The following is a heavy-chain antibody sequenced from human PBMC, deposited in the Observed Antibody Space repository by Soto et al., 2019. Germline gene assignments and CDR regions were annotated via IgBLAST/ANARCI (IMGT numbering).Heavy chain of an antibody. J-gene: IGHJ6*02. Sequence: QLQLQESGPGLVKPSETLSLTCTVSGGSISSSSYYWGWIRQPPGKGLEWIGSIYYSGSTYYNPSLKRRVTIPVDTSKNQFSLKLSSVTAADTAVYYCASLYYDILTGYYGMDVWGQGTTVTVSS. CDR2: IYYSGST. CDR1: GGSISSSSYY. CDR3: ASLYYDILTGYYGMDV. D-gene: IGHD3-9*01. V-gene: IGHV4-39*01.